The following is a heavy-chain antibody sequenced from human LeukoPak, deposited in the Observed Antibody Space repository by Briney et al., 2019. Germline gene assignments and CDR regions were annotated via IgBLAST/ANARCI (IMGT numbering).Heavy chain of an antibody. Sequence: GGSPRLSCAASGFTVSSNYMSWVRQAPGKGLEWVSVIYSGGSTYYADSVKGRFTISRDNSKNTLYLQMNSLRADDTAVYYCAREGGGSFGRSYYFDYWGQGTLVTVSS. J-gene: IGHJ4*02. V-gene: IGHV3-53*01. D-gene: IGHD1-26*01. CDR2: IYSGGST. CDR1: GFTVSSNY. CDR3: AREGGGSFGRSYYFDY.